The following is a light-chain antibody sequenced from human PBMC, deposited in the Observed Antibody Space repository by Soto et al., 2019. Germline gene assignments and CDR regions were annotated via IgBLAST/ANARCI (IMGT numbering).Light chain of an antibody. V-gene: IGLV2-8*01. Sequence: QSALTQPPSASGSPGQSVTISCTGTSSDVGGYNYVSWYQQHPGKAPKLMIYEVSKRPSGVPDRFSGSKSGNTASLTVSGLQAEDEADYNCSSYAGSNNWVFGGGTKLTVI. CDR1: SSDVGGYNY. CDR2: EVS. CDR3: SSYAGSNNWV. J-gene: IGLJ3*02.